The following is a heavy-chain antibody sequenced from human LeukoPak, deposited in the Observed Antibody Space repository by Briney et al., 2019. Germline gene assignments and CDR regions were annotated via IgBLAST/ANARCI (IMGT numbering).Heavy chain of an antibody. J-gene: IGHJ4*02. CDR2: INPNSGGT. CDR1: GYTFTDYY. Sequence: LGASVKVSCKASGYTFTDYYIHWVRQAPGQGLEWMAWINPNSGGTNYAQKFQGRVTMTRDTSISTAYMEVSGLESDDTAVYYCARRYYLDSSGYLYYLDHWGQGTLVIVSS. CDR3: ARRYYLDSSGYLYYLDH. V-gene: IGHV1-2*03. D-gene: IGHD3-22*01.